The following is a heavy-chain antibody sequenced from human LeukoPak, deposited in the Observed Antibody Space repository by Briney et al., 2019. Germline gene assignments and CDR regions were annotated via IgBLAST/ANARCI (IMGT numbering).Heavy chain of an antibody. CDR3: ARVAMVRGVAPGY. CDR2: ISHHGANK. CDR1: GFTFSSYG. V-gene: IGHV3-30*03. D-gene: IGHD3-10*01. J-gene: IGHJ4*02. Sequence: LRLSCVASGFTFSSYGMSWVRQAPGKGLEWVAVISHHGANKFYGDSVKGRFTISRDNSNNMVYLQMNGLRSDDTAVYYCARVAMVRGVAPGYWGQGTLVTVSS.